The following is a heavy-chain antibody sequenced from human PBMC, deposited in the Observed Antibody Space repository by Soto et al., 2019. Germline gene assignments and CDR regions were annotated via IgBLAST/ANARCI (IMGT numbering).Heavy chain of an antibody. V-gene: IGHV5-51*01. D-gene: IGHD1-26*01. J-gene: IGHJ4*02. Sequence: EXLKISCKSSGYXFTSYWLAWVRHMPGKGLEWMGVFYPGDSDTRYSPSFQGQVTISGDKSIITAYLQWSGLQASDTAIYYCARGSGSYSAGFDYWGQGTVGPVSS. CDR2: FYPGDSDT. CDR1: GYXFTSYW. CDR3: ARGSGSYSAGFDY.